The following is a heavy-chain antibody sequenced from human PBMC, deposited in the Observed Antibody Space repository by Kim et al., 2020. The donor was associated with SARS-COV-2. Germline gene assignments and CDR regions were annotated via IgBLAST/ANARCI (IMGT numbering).Heavy chain of an antibody. Sequence: LKGRVTISVDTSKNQFSLKRSSVTAADTAVYYCARETYCTNGVCYIGIDPWGQGTLVTVSS. CDR3: ARETYCTNGVCYIGIDP. V-gene: IGHV4-34*01. J-gene: IGHJ5*02. D-gene: IGHD2-8*01.